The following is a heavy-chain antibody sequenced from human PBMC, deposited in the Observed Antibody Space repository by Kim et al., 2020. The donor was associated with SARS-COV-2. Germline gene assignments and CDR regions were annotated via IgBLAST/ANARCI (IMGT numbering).Heavy chain of an antibody. CDR2: IWYDGSNK. CDR3: AKSMGAGDDGFDI. J-gene: IGHJ3*02. V-gene: IGHV3-33*06. Sequence: GGSLRLSCAASGFTFSSYAMHWVRQAPGKGLEWVAVIWYDGSNKYYADSVKGRFTISRDNSKNTLYLQMNSLRAEDTAVYYCAKSMGAGDDGFDIWGQGTMGTVSP. CDR1: GFTFSSYA. D-gene: IGHD3-16*01.